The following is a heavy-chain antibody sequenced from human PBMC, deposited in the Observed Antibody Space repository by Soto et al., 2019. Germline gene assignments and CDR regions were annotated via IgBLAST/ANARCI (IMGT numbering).Heavy chain of an antibody. CDR2: IGDSGAST. CDR3: AKGVELDV. CDR1: GFSFSSFA. J-gene: IGHJ6*04. Sequence: EVLLLESGGGLVQPGGSLRLSCEASGFSFSSFAMNWVRQAPGKGLEWVSAIGDSGASTYYADSVKGRFTISRDNCRNALYLQLNRLTAGDTAVYYCAKGVELDVWGNGTTVTVSS. V-gene: IGHV3-23*01. D-gene: IGHD1-26*01.